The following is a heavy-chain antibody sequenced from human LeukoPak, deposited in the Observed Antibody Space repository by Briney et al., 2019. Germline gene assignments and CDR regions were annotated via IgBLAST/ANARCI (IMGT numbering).Heavy chain of an antibody. CDR2: IYHSGST. CDR1: GGSISSSNW. V-gene: IGHV4-4*02. Sequence: SGTLSLTRAVSGGSISSSNWWSWVRQPPGKGLEWIGEIYHSGSTNYNPSLKSRVTISVDTSKNQFSLKLSSVTAADTAVYYCARGGHYYDSSGLDYWGQGTLVTVSS. D-gene: IGHD3-22*01. CDR3: ARGGHYYDSSGLDY. J-gene: IGHJ4*02.